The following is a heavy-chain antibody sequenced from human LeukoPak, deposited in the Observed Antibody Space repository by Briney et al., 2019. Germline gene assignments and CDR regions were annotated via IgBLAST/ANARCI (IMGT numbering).Heavy chain of an antibody. V-gene: IGHV3-23*01. CDR3: ARDCDGSGYV. Sequence: PGGSLRLSCAASGFTFGSYAMSWVRQAPGKGLEWVSVISGSGGSTYHADSVKGRFTISRDNSKNTLYLQMNSLRAEDTAVYYCARDCDGSGYVWGQGTLVTVSS. CDR2: ISGSGGST. J-gene: IGHJ4*02. D-gene: IGHD3-22*01. CDR1: GFTFGSYA.